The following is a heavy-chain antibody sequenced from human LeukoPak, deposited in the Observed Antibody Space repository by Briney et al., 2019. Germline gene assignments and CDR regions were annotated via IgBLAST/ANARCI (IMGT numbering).Heavy chain of an antibody. D-gene: IGHD2-2*01. CDR3: AKGGPELCGSTSCYHYFDY. V-gene: IGHV3-23*01. CDR1: GFTFSSYA. J-gene: IGHJ4*02. Sequence: PGGSLRLSCAASGFTFSSYAMSWVRQAPGKGLEWVSAISGSGGSTYYADSVKGRFTISRDNSKNTLYLQMNSLRAEDTAVYYCAKGGPELCGSTSCYHYFDYWGQGTLVTVSS. CDR2: ISGSGGST.